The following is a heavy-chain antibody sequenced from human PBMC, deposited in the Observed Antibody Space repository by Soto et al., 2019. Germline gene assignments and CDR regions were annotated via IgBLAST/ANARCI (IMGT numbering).Heavy chain of an antibody. CDR3: ARDRRRGTAMVLPVGMDV. J-gene: IGHJ6*02. Sequence: QVQLVESGGGVVQPGRSLRLSCAASGFTFSSYAMHWVRQAPGKGLEWVAVISYDGSNKYYADSVKGRFTISRDNSKNTLYLQMNSLRAEDTAVYYCARDRRRGTAMVLPVGMDVWVQGTTVTVSS. CDR2: ISYDGSNK. CDR1: GFTFSSYA. V-gene: IGHV3-30-3*01. D-gene: IGHD5-18*01.